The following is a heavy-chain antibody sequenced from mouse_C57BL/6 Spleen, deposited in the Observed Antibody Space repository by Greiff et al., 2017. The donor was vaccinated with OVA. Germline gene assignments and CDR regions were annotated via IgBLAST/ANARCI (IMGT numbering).Heavy chain of an antibody. V-gene: IGHV1-22*01. CDR1: GYTFTDYN. CDR2: INPNNGGT. Sequence: DVQLQESGPELVKPGASVKMSCKASGYTFTDYNMHWVKQSHGKSLEWIGYINPNNGGTSYNQKFKGKATLTVNKSSSTAYMELRSLTSEDSAVYYCAEDYGSSYNFDYWGQGTTLTVSS. J-gene: IGHJ2*01. CDR3: AEDYGSSYNFDY. D-gene: IGHD1-1*01.